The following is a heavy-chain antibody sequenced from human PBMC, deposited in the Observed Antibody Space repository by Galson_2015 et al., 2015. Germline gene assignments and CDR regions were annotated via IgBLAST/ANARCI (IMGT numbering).Heavy chain of an antibody. J-gene: IGHJ4*02. Sequence: SLRLSCAASGFTFNSYWMHWVRQAPGKGLEWVSGISWNSVNIGYADSVKGRITVSADNAKSSLYLQMNSLRDEDTAVYYCARSREWQVLDYWGQGILVTVSS. CDR1: GFTFNSYW. CDR3: ARSREWQVLDY. CDR2: ISWNSVNI. V-gene: IGHV3-9*01. D-gene: IGHD6-19*01.